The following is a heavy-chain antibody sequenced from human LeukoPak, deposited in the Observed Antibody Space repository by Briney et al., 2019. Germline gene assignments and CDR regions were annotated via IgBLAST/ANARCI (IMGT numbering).Heavy chain of an antibody. Sequence: KASETLSLTCAVYGGSFSTYFWTWIRQPPGKGLEWIGYIDYSAYTKYNPSLKSRVTISVDTSKNQFSLSLSSLTAADTAVYYCAREVSRGRSGYQIDYWGPGTLVTVSS. V-gene: IGHV4-59*01. CDR1: GGSFSTYF. CDR2: IDYSAYT. J-gene: IGHJ4*02. D-gene: IGHD3-22*01. CDR3: AREVSRGRSGYQIDY.